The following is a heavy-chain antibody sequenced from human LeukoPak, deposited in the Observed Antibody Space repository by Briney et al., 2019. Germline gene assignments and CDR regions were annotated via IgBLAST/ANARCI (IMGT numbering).Heavy chain of an antibody. V-gene: IGHV4-4*07. J-gene: IGHJ4*02. CDR2: IYSSGST. Sequence: SETLSLTCTVSGGSISSYYWSWIRQPAGKGLEWIGRIYSSGSTTYNPSLKSRVTMSVDTSKNQFSLKLSSVTAADTAVYYCARVSGPYSGSYYPFDYWGQGTLVTVSS. D-gene: IGHD1-26*01. CDR1: GGSISSYY. CDR3: ARVSGPYSGSYYPFDY.